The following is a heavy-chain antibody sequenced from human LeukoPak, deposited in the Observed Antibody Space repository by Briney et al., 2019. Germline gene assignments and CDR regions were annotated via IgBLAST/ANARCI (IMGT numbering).Heavy chain of an antibody. D-gene: IGHD2-2*01. CDR1: GFTFSSYS. Sequence: GGSLRLSCAASGFTFSSYSMNWVRQAPGNGLEWVSSISSSSSYIYYADSVKGRFTISRDNAKNSLYLQMNSLRAEDTAVYYCARDYNEYQLHMPGYWAQGTLVTVSS. CDR2: ISSSSSYI. J-gene: IGHJ4*02. CDR3: ARDYNEYQLHMPGY. V-gene: IGHV3-21*01.